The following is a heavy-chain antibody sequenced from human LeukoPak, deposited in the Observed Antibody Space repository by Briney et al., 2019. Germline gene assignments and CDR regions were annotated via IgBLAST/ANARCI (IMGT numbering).Heavy chain of an antibody. Sequence: ASVKVSCKVSGYTLTELSMHWVRQAPGKGLEWTGGFDPEDGKTIYAQKFQGRVTMTEDTSTDTAYMELSSLRSEDTAVYYCATVRWGLIRGWYFDLWGRGTLVTVSS. CDR2: FDPEDGKT. CDR1: GYTLTELS. CDR3: ATVRWGLIRGWYFDL. D-gene: IGHD2-21*01. J-gene: IGHJ2*01. V-gene: IGHV1-24*01.